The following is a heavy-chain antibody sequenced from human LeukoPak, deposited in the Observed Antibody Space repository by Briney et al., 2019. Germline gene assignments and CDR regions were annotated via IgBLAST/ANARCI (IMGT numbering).Heavy chain of an antibody. CDR3: ASWPGGWYGEDS. CDR1: GYTFRSYG. J-gene: IGHJ4*02. D-gene: IGHD6-19*01. V-gene: IGHV1-18*01. Sequence: ASVKVSCKASGYTFRSYGLSWVRQAPGQGLEWLGWISAYNGDTRYVQNFQGRVTLTTDTSTTTAYMELRSLRSEDTAVYYCASWPGGWYGEDSWGQGTLVTVSS. CDR2: ISAYNGDT.